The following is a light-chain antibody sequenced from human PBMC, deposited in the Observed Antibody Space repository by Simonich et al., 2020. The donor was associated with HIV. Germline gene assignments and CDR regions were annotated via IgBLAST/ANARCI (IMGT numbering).Light chain of an antibody. CDR3: QQYYSTPRT. Sequence: DIVMTQSPDSLAVSPRERATINCKSSQSVLYSSNNKNYLAWYQQKPGQPPKLLIYWASTRESGVPDRFSGSGSGTDFTLTISSLQAEDVAVYYCQQYYSTPRTFGQGTKLEIK. CDR1: QSVLYSSNNKNY. J-gene: IGKJ2*01. V-gene: IGKV4-1*01. CDR2: WAS.